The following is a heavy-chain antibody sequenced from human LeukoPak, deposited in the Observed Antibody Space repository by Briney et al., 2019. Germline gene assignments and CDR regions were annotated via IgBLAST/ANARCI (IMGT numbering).Heavy chain of an antibody. D-gene: IGHD2-2*01. CDR2: IYYSGST. Sequence: SETLSLNCTVSGGSIRSSSYYWGWIRQPPGTGLEWIVSIYYSGSTYYYTSLKSRFTISVDTSKNQFSLRLSSVTAAGTAVYYCARHGSTSHKDFDYCGQGALFTASS. CDR1: GGSIRSSSYY. V-gene: IGHV4-39*01. J-gene: IGHJ4*02. CDR3: ARHGSTSHKDFDY.